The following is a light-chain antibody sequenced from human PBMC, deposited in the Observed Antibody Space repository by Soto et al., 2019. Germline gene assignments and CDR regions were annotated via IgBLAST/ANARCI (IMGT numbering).Light chain of an antibody. CDR3: QQYGSSPYT. CDR1: QSVSSNY. J-gene: IGKJ2*01. V-gene: IGKV3-20*01. CDR2: GAS. Sequence: ENVLTQSPGTLSLSPGERATLSCRASQSVSSNYLAWYQQKPGQAPRLLVYGASSRATGIPDRFSGSGSGTDFTLTISRLEPEDFAVYYCQQYGSSPYTFGLGTKLEIK.